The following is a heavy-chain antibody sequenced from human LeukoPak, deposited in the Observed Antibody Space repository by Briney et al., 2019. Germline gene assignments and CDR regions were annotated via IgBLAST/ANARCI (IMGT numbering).Heavy chain of an antibody. Sequence: PGGSLSLSCAASGFTFDDYAMHWVRQAPGKSLEWVSLISGDGGSTYYADSVKGRFTISRDNSKNSLYLQMNSLRTEDTALYYCAKDLGNASWSGYHFDYWGQGTLVTVSS. D-gene: IGHD3-3*01. V-gene: IGHV3-43*02. CDR2: ISGDGGST. CDR3: AKDLGNASWSGYHFDY. CDR1: GFTFDDYA. J-gene: IGHJ4*02.